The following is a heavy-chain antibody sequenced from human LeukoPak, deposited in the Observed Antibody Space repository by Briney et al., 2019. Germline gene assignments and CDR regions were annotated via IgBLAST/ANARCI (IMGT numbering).Heavy chain of an antibody. J-gene: IGHJ4*02. CDR1: GFTFSSYS. V-gene: IGHV3-21*01. CDR2: ISSSSSYI. CDR3: ARDVGSRHTEQIDY. D-gene: IGHD3-10*01. Sequence: AGGSLRLSCTASGFTFSSYSMNWVRQAPGKGLEWVSSISSSSSYICYADSVKGRFTISRDNAKNSLYLQMNSLRAEDTAVYYCARDVGSRHTEQIDYWGQGTLVTVSS.